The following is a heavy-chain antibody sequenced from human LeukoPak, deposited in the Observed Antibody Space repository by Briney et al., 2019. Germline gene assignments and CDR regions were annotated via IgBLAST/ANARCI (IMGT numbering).Heavy chain of an antibody. V-gene: IGHV5-51*01. J-gene: IGHJ3*02. CDR1: GYRFTTYW. CDR2: IYPGDSDT. CDR3: ARRDYYDSSGASYDAFDI. Sequence: GESLKISCKGSGYRFTTYWIGWVRQMPGKGLEWMGIIYPGDSDTRYSPSFQGQVTISADKSISTAYLQWSSLKASDTAMYYCARRDYYDSSGASYDAFDIWGQGTMVTVSS. D-gene: IGHD3-22*01.